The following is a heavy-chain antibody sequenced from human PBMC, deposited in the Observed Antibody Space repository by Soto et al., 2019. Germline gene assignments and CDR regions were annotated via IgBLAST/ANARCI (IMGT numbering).Heavy chain of an antibody. V-gene: IGHV3-53*04. Sequence: GGSLRLSCAASGFTVSSNYMSWVRQAPGKGLEWVSVIYSGGSTYYADSVKGRFTISRHNSKNTLYLQMNSLRAEDTAVYHCARARMITFGGVIAKENYYYYMDVWGKGTTVTVSS. CDR3: ARARMITFGGVIAKENYYYYMDV. J-gene: IGHJ6*03. CDR1: GFTVSSNY. CDR2: IYSGGST. D-gene: IGHD3-16*02.